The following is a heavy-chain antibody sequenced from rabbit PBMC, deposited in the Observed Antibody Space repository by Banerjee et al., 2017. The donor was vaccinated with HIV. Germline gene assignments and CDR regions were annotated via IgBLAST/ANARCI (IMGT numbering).Heavy chain of an antibody. J-gene: IGHJ4*01. D-gene: IGHD1-1*01. V-gene: IGHV1S45*01. CDR3: SRGYASSSGYLRYFGL. CDR2: INTISGDT. Sequence: QEQLVESGGGQVQPEGSLTLTCTASGFSFSSSYYMCWVRQAPGKGLEWIACINTISGDTVYATGAKGRFTISKASWTTVTLQMTSLTAADTATYFCSRGYASSSGYLRYFGLWGPGTLVTV. CDR1: GFSFSSSYY.